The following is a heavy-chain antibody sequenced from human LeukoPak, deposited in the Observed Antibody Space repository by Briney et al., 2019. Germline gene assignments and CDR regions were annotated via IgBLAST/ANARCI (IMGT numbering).Heavy chain of an antibody. CDR3: ARDRGNSCYDPFDY. D-gene: IGHD5-12*01. V-gene: IGHV3-11*06. CDR2: IRSSSTYT. CDR1: GFTFSDYY. J-gene: IGHJ4*02. Sequence: GGSLRLSCAASGFTFSDYYMNWIRQAPGEGLEWVSYIRSSSTYTGYADSVKGRFTISRDNTKNSLYLQMNSLRDEDTAVYYCARDRGNSCYDPFDYWGQGTLVTVSS.